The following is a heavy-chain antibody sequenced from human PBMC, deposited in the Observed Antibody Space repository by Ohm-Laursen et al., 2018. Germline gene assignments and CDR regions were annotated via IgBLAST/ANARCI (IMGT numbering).Heavy chain of an antibody. CDR3: ARDSSDFWSGYYGY. J-gene: IGHJ4*02. Sequence: SLRLSCTASGLTLKSYSMNWVRQAPGKGLEWVSSISSSSSYIYYADSVKGRFTISRDNAKNSLYLQMNSLRAEDTAVYYCARDSSDFWSGYYGYWGQGTLVTVSS. D-gene: IGHD3-3*01. CDR1: GLTLKSYS. CDR2: ISSSSSYI. V-gene: IGHV3-21*01.